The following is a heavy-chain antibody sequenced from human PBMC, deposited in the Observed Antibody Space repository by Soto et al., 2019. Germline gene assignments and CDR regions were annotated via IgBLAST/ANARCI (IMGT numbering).Heavy chain of an antibody. CDR2: MHHTQGT. D-gene: IGHD3-9*01. Sequence: SETLSLTCSVSGASISSYYWTWIRQPPGGGLEWIGYMHHTQGTNDNPSLRGRVHMSIDTSMNQFSLRLTSVTAADTAVYYCERATFVGYFDCIDPWGHGTLVTVSS. V-gene: IGHV4-59*01. J-gene: IGHJ5*02. CDR1: GASISSYY. CDR3: ERATFVGYFDCIDP.